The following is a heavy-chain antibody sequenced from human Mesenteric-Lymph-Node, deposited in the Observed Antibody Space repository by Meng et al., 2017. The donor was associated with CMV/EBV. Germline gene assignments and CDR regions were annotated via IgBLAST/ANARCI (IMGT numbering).Heavy chain of an antibody. V-gene: IGHV3-7*01. CDR1: GFTFSSYW. D-gene: IGHD5-24*01. Sequence: GESLKISCAASGFTFSSYWMSWVRQAPGKGLEWVANIKQDGSEKYYVDSVKGRFTISRDNAKNSLYLQMNSLRAEDTAVYYCARVNSDVDGFDYWGQGTLVTVSS. J-gene: IGHJ4*02. CDR3: ARVNSDVDGFDY. CDR2: IKQDGSEK.